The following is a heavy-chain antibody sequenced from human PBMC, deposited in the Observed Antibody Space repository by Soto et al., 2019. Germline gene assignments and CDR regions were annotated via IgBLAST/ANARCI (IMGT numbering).Heavy chain of an antibody. CDR1: GGSISSGGYS. V-gene: IGHV4-30-2*01. CDR3: ARSRGFPYHSGMDV. D-gene: IGHD5-12*01. CDR2: IYHNGST. Sequence: QLQLQESGSGLVKPSQTLSLTCAVSGGSISSGGYSWSWIRQPPGKGLEWIGYIYHNGSTYYNPTLKSRATISLARSKTQSYVKLSCVTAADTAVYYCARSRGFPYHSGMDVWGQGTTVTVSS. J-gene: IGHJ6*02.